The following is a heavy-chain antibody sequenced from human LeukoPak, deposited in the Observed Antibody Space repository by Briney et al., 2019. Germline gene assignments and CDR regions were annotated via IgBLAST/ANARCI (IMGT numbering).Heavy chain of an antibody. CDR2: ISYDGSNK. D-gene: IGHD1-14*01. CDR1: GFTFSSYA. Sequence: GGSLRLSCAASGFTFSSYAMHWVRQAPGKGLEWVAVISYDGSNKYYADSVKGRFTISRDNSKNTLYLQMNSLRAEDTAVYYCAKDLSRDHHEFDYWGQGTLVTVSS. J-gene: IGHJ4*02. CDR3: AKDLSRDHHEFDY. V-gene: IGHV3-30-3*01.